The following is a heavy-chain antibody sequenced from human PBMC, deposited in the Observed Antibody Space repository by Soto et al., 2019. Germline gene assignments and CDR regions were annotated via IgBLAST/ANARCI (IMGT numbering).Heavy chain of an antibody. V-gene: IGHV4-59*01. D-gene: IGHD7-27*01. CDR1: GGSISTYY. Sequence: QVQLQESGPGLVKPSETLSLTCTVSGGSISTYYWSWIRQPPGKGLEWIGYIYYSGSTNYNPSITSRVTISVDTSKNQFSLKLSSVTAADTAVYYCAGGWGGYFQHWGQGTLVTVSS. CDR2: IYYSGST. CDR3: AGGWGGYFQH. J-gene: IGHJ1*01.